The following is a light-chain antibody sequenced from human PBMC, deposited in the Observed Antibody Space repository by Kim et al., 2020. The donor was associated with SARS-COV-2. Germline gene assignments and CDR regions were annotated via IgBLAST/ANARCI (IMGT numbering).Light chain of an antibody. V-gene: IGKV3-15*01. CDR3: QQYKSGPT. Sequence: LSVTHGERATLPCRASQSVADNLAWYQNTPGQAPRVLIYDASTRATDIPARFSGSGSGTEFTLTISSLQSEDFAIYYCQQYKSGPTLGQGTKLEI. CDR1: QSVADN. CDR2: DAS. J-gene: IGKJ2*01.